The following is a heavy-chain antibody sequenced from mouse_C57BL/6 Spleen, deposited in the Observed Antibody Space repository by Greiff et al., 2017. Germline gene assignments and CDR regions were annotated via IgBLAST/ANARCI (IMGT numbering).Heavy chain of an antibody. CDR3: ARSYRSNCVSYYAMDY. D-gene: IGHD2-14*01. CDR2: INPSNGGT. V-gene: IGHV1-53*01. CDR1: GYTFTSYW. Sequence: QVQLQQPGTELVKPGASVKLSCKASGYTFTSYWMHWVKQRPGQGLEWIGNINPSNGGTNYNEKFKSKATLTVDKSSSTAYMQLSSLTSEDSAVYYCARSYRSNCVSYYAMDYWGQGTSVTVSS. J-gene: IGHJ4*01.